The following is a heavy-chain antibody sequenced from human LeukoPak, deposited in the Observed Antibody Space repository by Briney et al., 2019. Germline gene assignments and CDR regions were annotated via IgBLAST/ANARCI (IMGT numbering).Heavy chain of an antibody. J-gene: IGHJ5*02. D-gene: IGHD6-6*01. Sequence: SQTLSLTCAVSGGSISSGGYSWSWIRQPPGKGLEWIGYIYHSGSTYYNPSLKSRVTISVDRSKNQFSLKLSSVTAADTAVYYCARSIAAPAGPNWLDPWGQGTLVTVSS. CDR3: ARSIAAPAGPNWLDP. V-gene: IGHV4-30-2*01. CDR1: GGSISSGGYS. CDR2: IYHSGST.